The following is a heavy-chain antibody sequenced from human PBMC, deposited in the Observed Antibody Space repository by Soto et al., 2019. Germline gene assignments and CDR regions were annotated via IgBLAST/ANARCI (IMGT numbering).Heavy chain of an antibody. Sequence: TSETLSLTCTVSGGSISSGGYYWSWIRQHPGKGLEWIGYIYYSGSTYYNPSLKSRVTISEDTSKNQFSLKLTSVTAADTAVYYCAGSDYYDTSGYYYRVDYWGPGTLVTVSS. CDR1: GGSISSGGYY. CDR3: AGSDYYDTSGYYYRVDY. V-gene: IGHV4-31*03. CDR2: IYYSGST. J-gene: IGHJ4*02. D-gene: IGHD3-22*01.